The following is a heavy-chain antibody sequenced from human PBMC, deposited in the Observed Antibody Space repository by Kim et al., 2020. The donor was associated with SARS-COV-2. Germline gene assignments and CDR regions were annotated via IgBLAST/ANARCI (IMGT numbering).Heavy chain of an antibody. CDR1: GFTFNNYA. J-gene: IGHJ4*02. CDR3: AARFGYQFDY. D-gene: IGHD6-25*01. CDR2: VSGSGRTT. Sequence: GGSLRLSCAASGFTFNNYAMSWVRQAPGQGLEWISGVSGSGRTTYYADSVKGRFTISRDNSKNTFYLQVDSQRAEDTAVYFCAARFGYQFDYWGQGTLVTVSS. V-gene: IGHV3-23*01.